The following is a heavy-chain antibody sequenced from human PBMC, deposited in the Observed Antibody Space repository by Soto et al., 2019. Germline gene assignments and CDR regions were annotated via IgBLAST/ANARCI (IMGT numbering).Heavy chain of an antibody. CDR3: ARAQYLAEDVFDI. D-gene: IGHD2-2*01. Sequence: VQLVESGGGLVQPGGSLRLSCTASGFTFSSYWMHWVRQAPGKGLVWVSRINSDGINTSHADSVKGRFTISRDNAKRPLYLWINSLKAEDTAVYYCARAQYLAEDVFDIWGRGTVVTVSS. CDR2: INSDGINT. V-gene: IGHV3-74*01. CDR1: GFTFSSYW. J-gene: IGHJ3*02.